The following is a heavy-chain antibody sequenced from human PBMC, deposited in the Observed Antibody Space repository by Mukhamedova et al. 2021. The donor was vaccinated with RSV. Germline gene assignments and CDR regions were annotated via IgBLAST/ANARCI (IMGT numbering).Heavy chain of an antibody. V-gene: IGHV3-74*01. CDR3: ARVDLDSSGSYPSSYYYGMDV. CDR2: INSDGSST. D-gene: IGHD6-19*01. J-gene: IGHJ6*02. Sequence: QAPGKGLVWVSRINSDGSSTSYADSVKGRFTISRDNAKNTLYLQMNSLRAEDTAVYYCARVDLDSSGSYPSSYYYGMDVWGQGTT.